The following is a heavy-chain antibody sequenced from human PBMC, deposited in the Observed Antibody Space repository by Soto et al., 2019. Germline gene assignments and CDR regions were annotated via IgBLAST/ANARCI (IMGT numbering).Heavy chain of an antibody. CDR2: IYYTGST. D-gene: IGHD3-10*01. CDR3: AREFSMVRGVPSNYYFGMDV. J-gene: IGHJ6*02. Sequence: SETLSLTCTVSGGSVSSFSYFWSWIRQPPGKGLEWIGYIYYTGSTNYNPSLKSRVTLSVDTSKNQFSLKLSSVTAADTAVYYCAREFSMVRGVPSNYYFGMDVWGQGTTVTVSS. V-gene: IGHV4-61*01. CDR1: GGSVSSFSYF.